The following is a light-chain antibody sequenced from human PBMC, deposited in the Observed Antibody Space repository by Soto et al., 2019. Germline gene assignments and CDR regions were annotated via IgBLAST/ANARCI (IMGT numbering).Light chain of an antibody. V-gene: IGLV1-47*02. CDR3: VSWDDSLSGLV. CDR2: SNN. CDR1: SATIGNNF. Sequence: FALPQPPSASGTHGQRVTISCCGRSATIGNNFVCWYQQLARTAPKLLIYSNNQRPSGVPDRFSGSKSGTSASLAISGLRSEDEGDYYCVSWDDSLSGLVFGSGTKVTVL. J-gene: IGLJ1*01.